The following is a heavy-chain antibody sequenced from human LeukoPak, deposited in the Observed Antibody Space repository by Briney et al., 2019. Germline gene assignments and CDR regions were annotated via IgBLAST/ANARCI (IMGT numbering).Heavy chain of an antibody. V-gene: IGHV3-21*01. CDR1: GFTFSGYS. J-gene: IGHJ4*02. CDR2: ISSSGSYI. D-gene: IGHD2-21*01. Sequence: GGSLRLSCAASGFTFSGYSMNWVRQAPGKWLEWVSSISSSGSYIYYADSVKGRFTISRDNAKNSLYLQMNSLRAEDTAVYYCARDPDCGGDCYSPIDYWGQGTLVTVSS. CDR3: ARDPDCGGDCYSPIDY.